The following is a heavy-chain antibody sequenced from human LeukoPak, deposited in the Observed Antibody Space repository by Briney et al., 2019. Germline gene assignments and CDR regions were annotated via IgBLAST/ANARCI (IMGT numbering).Heavy chain of an antibody. Sequence: ASMKVSCKASGYTFTSYYMHWVRQAPGQGLEWMGIINPSGGSTSYAQKFQGRVTMTRDTSTSTVYMELSSLRSEDTAVYYCAREYYDSSDDRPIDYWGQGTLVTVSS. V-gene: IGHV1-46*01. D-gene: IGHD3-22*01. CDR1: GYTFTSYY. J-gene: IGHJ4*02. CDR3: AREYYDSSDDRPIDY. CDR2: INPSGGST.